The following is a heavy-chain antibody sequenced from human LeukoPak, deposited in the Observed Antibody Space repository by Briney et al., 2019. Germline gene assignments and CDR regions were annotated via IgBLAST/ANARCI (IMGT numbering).Heavy chain of an antibody. D-gene: IGHD6-19*01. V-gene: IGHV4-4*07. CDR2: IYTSGST. CDR3: ARDPQSSGWVFDY. CDR1: GSSISSYY. Sequence: SETLSLTCPVSGSSISSYYWSWIRQPAGKGLEWIGRIYTSGSTNYNPSLKSRVTMSVDTSKNQFSLKLSSVTAADTGVYYCARDPQSSGWVFDYWGQGTLVTVSS. J-gene: IGHJ4*02.